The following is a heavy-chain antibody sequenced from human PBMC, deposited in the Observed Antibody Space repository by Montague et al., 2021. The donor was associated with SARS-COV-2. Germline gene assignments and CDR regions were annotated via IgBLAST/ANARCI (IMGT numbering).Heavy chain of an antibody. V-gene: IGHV4-61*03. CDR3: AGKVLTVPADY. D-gene: IGHD4-11*01. J-gene: IGHJ4*02. CDR1: GGSVSSGSYY. Sequence: SETLSLTCSVSGGSVSSGSYYWSWIRQPPGKGLECIGYIYYSGSAYYNPYNPSLKSRATISMDRSRNLFSLKLSSVTAADTAIYYCAGKVLTVPADYWGQGTLVTVS. CDR2: IYYSGSA.